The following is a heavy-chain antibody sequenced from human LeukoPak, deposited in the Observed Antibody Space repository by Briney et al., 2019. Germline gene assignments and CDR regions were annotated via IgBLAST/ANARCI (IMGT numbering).Heavy chain of an antibody. D-gene: IGHD3-10*01. J-gene: IGHJ4*02. Sequence: SETLFLTCTVSGGSISSSSYYWGWIRQPPGKGLEWIGSIYYSGSTYYNPSLKSRVTISVDTSKNHFSLKLSSVTAADAAVYYCAGPGAGDLDYWGQGTLVTVSS. CDR2: IYYSGST. CDR1: GGSISSSSYY. CDR3: AGPGAGDLDY. V-gene: IGHV4-39*02.